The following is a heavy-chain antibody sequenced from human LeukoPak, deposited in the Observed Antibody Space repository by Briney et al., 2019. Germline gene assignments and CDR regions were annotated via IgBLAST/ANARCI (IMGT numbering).Heavy chain of an antibody. V-gene: IGHV4-59*03. CDR2: IYYSGST. J-gene: IGHJ2*01. CDR1: GGSISSYH. CDR3: ATRVSGVVVAPYWYFDL. Sequence: RSSETLSLTCTVSGGSISSYHWSWIRQPPGKGLEWIGYIYYSGSTNYDPSLKSRVTISVDTSKNQFSLKLSSVTAADTAVYYCATRVSGVVVAPYWYFDLWGRGTLVTVSS. D-gene: IGHD2-15*01.